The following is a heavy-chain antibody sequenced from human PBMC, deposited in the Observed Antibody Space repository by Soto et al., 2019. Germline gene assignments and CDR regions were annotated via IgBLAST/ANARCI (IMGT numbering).Heavy chain of an antibody. CDR1: GFTFSSYA. D-gene: IGHD4-4*01. V-gene: IGHV3-30-3*01. J-gene: IGHJ2*01. CDR3: ARPLWRDDYNWGYFDL. Sequence: QVQLVESGGGVVQPGRSLRLSCAASGFTFSSYAMHWVRQAPGKGLEWVGVIAYDGSNKYYADFVKGRFTMSRDNSKNTLYLQMNSLRTEDTAVYYCARPLWRDDYNWGYFDLWGRGTLVTVSS. CDR2: IAYDGSNK.